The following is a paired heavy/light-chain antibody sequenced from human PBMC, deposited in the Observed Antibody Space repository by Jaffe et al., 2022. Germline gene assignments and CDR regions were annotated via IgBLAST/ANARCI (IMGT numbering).Heavy chain of an antibody. V-gene: IGHV3-30*02. CDR3: AKGGDSGQFDY. Sequence: QVQLVESGGGVVQPGGSLRLSCAASGFTFSNSGMHWVRQAPGKGLEWVPFTRFDGSNKYYPDSVKGRFTISRDNSKNTLFLQMNSLRPEDTAVYYCAKGGDSGQFDYWGQGTLVTVSS. J-gene: IGHJ4*02. D-gene: IGHD3-16*01. CDR1: GFTFSNSG. CDR2: TRFDGSNK.
Light chain of an antibody. Sequence: QSALTQPRSVSGSPGQSVTISCTGTSSDVGGYNYVSWYQQHPGKAPKVMIYDVSKRPSGVPDRFSGSKSGNTASLTISGLQAEDEADYYCCSYAGNYTYVFGTGTKVTVL. CDR3: CSYAGNYTYV. CDR1: SSDVGGYNY. CDR2: DVS. V-gene: IGLV2-11*01. J-gene: IGLJ1*01.